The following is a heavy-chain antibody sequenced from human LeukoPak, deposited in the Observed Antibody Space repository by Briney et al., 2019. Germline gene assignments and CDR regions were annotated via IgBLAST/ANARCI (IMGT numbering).Heavy chain of an antibody. CDR2: IYTSGST. CDR1: GGSISSGSYY. Sequence: PSQTLSLTCTVSGGSISSGSYYWSWIRRPAGKGLEWIGRIYTSGSTNYNPSLKSRVTISVDTSKNQFFLKLSSVTAADTAVYYCARDPTDRLHGLAYYMDVWGKGTTVTVSS. V-gene: IGHV4-61*02. J-gene: IGHJ6*03. CDR3: ARDPTDRLHGLAYYMDV. D-gene: IGHD4-11*01.